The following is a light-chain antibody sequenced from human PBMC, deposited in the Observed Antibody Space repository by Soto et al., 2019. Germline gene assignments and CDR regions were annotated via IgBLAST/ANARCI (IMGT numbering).Light chain of an antibody. CDR1: QGISSY. CDR3: QQLNSYPGLT. CDR2: AAS. J-gene: IGKJ4*01. Sequence: DIQLTQSPSFLSASVGDRVTITCRASQGISSYLAWYQQKPGKAPKLLIYAASTLQSGVPSRFSGSGSGTEFTLTISSLQPEDFATYYCQQLNSYPGLTFGRGTKVEIK. V-gene: IGKV1-9*01.